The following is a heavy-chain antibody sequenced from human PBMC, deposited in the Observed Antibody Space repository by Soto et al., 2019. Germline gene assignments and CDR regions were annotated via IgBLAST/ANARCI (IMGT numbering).Heavy chain of an antibody. D-gene: IGHD6-6*01. V-gene: IGHV5-51*01. CDR1: GYSFTSYW. Sequence: GESLKISCKGSGYSFTSYWIGWVRQMPGKGLEWMGIIYPGDSDTRYSPSFQGQVTISADKSISTAYLQWSSLKASDTAMYYCARLEQEDNSSFYYYGMDVWGQGTTVTVSS. CDR3: ARLEQEDNSSFYYYGMDV. CDR2: IYPGDSDT. J-gene: IGHJ6*02.